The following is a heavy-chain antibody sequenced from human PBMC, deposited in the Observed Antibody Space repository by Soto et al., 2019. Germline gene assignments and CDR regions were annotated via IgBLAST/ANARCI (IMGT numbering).Heavy chain of an antibody. CDR2: IYYSGST. J-gene: IGHJ5*02. CDR1: GGSVSSGSYY. Sequence: PSETLSLTCTVSGGSVSSGSYYWSWIRQPPGKGLEWIGYIYYSGSTNYNPSLKSRVTISVDTSKNQFSLKLSSVTAADTAVYYCARDVHDSSGYWGGGPFDPWGQGTLVTVSS. CDR3: ARDVHDSSGYWGGGPFDP. V-gene: IGHV4-61*01. D-gene: IGHD3-22*01.